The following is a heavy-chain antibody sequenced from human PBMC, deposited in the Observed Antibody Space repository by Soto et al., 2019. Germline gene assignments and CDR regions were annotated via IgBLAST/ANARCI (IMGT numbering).Heavy chain of an antibody. CDR3: ARDHRNYYDSSGYNGGAFDY. Sequence: ASVKVSCKASGYTFTNYYMHWVRQAPGQGLERMGIINPSGGSTSYAKRFQGRVTMTRDTSTSTVYMELSSLRSEDTAAYYCARDHRNYYDSSGYNGGAFDYWGQGTLVTVSS. CDR1: GYTFTNYY. CDR2: INPSGGST. J-gene: IGHJ4*02. V-gene: IGHV1-46*01. D-gene: IGHD3-22*01.